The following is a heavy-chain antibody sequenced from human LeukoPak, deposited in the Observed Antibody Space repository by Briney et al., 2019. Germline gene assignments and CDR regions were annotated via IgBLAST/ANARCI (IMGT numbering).Heavy chain of an antibody. CDR2: ISYDGSNK. D-gene: IGHD4-23*01. CDR3: ARDGTTTVVTPVDY. Sequence: GGSLRLSCAASGFTFSSYAMHWVRQAPGKGLEWVAVISYDGSNKYYADSVKGRFTISRDNSKNTLYLQMNSLRAEDTAVYYCARDGTTTVVTPVDYWGQGTLATVSS. J-gene: IGHJ4*02. CDR1: GFTFSSYA. V-gene: IGHV3-30-3*01.